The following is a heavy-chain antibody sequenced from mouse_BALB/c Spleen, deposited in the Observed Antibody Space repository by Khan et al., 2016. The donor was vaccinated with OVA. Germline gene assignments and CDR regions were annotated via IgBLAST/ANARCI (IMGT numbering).Heavy chain of an antibody. Sequence: VQLQQSGPELVEPGASVKMSCKASGYTFTNYVMHWVKQKPGQGLEWIGYINPYNAGTRYNEKFKGKATLTSDISSTTAYLELSSLPSEDSAVDDCAREASSWDFSFPYWGQGTLVTVSA. J-gene: IGHJ3*01. V-gene: IGHV1S136*01. CDR3: AREASSWDFSFPY. CDR2: INPYNAGT. D-gene: IGHD4-1*01. CDR1: GYTFTNYV.